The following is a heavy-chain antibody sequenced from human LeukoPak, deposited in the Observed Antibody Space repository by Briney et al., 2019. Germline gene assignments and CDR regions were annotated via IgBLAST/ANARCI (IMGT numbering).Heavy chain of an antibody. CDR1: GGSFSGYY. Sequence: PSETLSLTCAVYGGSFSGYYWSWIRQPPGKGLEWIGEINHSGSTNYNPSLKSRVTISVDTSKNQFSLKLSSVTAADTAVYYCAGVGVPAARRYYYYYMDVWGKGTTVTVSS. D-gene: IGHD2-2*01. J-gene: IGHJ6*03. CDR2: INHSGST. V-gene: IGHV4-34*01. CDR3: AGVGVPAARRYYYYYMDV.